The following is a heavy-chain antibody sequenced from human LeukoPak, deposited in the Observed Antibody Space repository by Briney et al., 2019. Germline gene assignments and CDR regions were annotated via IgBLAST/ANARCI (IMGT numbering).Heavy chain of an antibody. V-gene: IGHV1-69*13. CDR3: ASGPPSWGYYDSSGPTTGDY. J-gene: IGHJ4*02. D-gene: IGHD3-22*01. CDR2: IIPIFGTA. Sequence: SVKVSCTASGGTFSSYAISWVRQAPGQGLEWMGGIIPIFGTANYAQKFQGRVTITADESTSTAYMELSSLRSEDTAVYYCASGPPSWGYYDSSGPTTGDYWGQGTLVTVSS. CDR1: GGTFSSYA.